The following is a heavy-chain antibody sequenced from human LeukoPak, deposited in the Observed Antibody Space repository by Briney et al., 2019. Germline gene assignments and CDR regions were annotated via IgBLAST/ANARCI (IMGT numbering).Heavy chain of an antibody. CDR3: TRGIPHQWFGASSDY. Sequence: PGGSLRLSCAVSGFTFSSHWMSWVRRAPGKGLEWVANINQDGSDKNYVDSVKGRFTISRDNAKNSLYLQMNGLRAEDTAVYYCTRGIPHQWFGASSDYWGQGTLVTVSS. D-gene: IGHD3-10*01. V-gene: IGHV3-7*01. CDR1: GFTFSSHW. J-gene: IGHJ4*02. CDR2: INQDGSDK.